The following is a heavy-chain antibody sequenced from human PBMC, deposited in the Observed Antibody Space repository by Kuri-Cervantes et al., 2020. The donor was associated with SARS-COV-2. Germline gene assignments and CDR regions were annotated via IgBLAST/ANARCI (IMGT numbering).Heavy chain of an antibody. Sequence: ASVKVSCKVSGYTLTELSMHWVRQAPGKGLEWMGGFDPEDGETIYAQKFQGRVTMTEDTSTDTAYMELSSLRSEDTATYYCAHSWDYYYPMDVWGKGTTVTVSS. V-gene: IGHV1-24*01. CDR3: AHSWDYYYPMDV. CDR1: GYTLTELS. D-gene: IGHD6-13*01. CDR2: FDPEDGET. J-gene: IGHJ6*03.